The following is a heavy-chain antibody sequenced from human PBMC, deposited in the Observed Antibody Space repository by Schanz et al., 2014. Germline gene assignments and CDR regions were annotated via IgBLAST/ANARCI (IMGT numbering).Heavy chain of an antibody. CDR1: GFTVNNYA. CDR3: AKSKAQLPLFDY. D-gene: IGHD2-21*01. Sequence: EVHLLESGGGLVQPGGSLRLSCTVSGFTVNNYAMNWVRQAPGRGLEWVAGITRQGTTYYADFVKGRFTISRDNSKKSLYLRMNSLRAEDTAVYYCAKSKAQLPLFDYWGQGTLVAVSS. CDR2: ITRQGTT. V-gene: IGHV3-23*01. J-gene: IGHJ4*02.